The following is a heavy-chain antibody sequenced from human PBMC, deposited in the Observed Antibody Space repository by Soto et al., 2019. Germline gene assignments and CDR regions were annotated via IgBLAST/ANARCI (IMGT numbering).Heavy chain of an antibody. J-gene: IGHJ4*02. Sequence: PSQTLSLTCAISGDSVSSTSTASSSIRQSPSRGLEWRGRTYYRSNWYTDYAVSVKSRITISPETSWDQFSLQLNSGAPEDTAVYYGARGSYCSGWVWRQGTLVTVSS. V-gene: IGHV6-1*01. CDR3: ARGSYCSGWV. CDR1: GDSVSSTSTA. D-gene: IGHD6-19*01. CDR2: TYYRSNWYT.